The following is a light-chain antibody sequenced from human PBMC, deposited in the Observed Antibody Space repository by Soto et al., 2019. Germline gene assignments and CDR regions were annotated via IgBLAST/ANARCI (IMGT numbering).Light chain of an antibody. CDR1: EGVTIN. Sequence: VMKQSPATLSVSPGERATLSCRASEGVTINLDWYQHKPGQAPRLLIYAASTRATGIPARFSGSGSGTEFTLTISSLQSEDSAVYYCQQYHNWYSFSQGSKLEIK. J-gene: IGKJ2*03. V-gene: IGKV3-15*01. CDR2: AAS. CDR3: QQYHNWYS.